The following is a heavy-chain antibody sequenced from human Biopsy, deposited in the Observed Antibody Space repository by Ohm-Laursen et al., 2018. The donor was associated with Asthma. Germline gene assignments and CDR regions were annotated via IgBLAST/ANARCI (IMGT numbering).Heavy chain of an antibody. V-gene: IGHV3-64D*08. CDR2: IATDGSNK. Sequence: SLRLSCAASGFTLSSYSMHWVRQAPGRGPEYVSFIATDGSNKFYADSVKGRFTVSRDNSKHTLYLHMTGLRADDTGVYYCVKDHSAGYYYFDDWGQGTLVTVSS. J-gene: IGHJ4*02. D-gene: IGHD2-21*01. CDR3: VKDHSAGYYYFDD. CDR1: GFTLSSYS.